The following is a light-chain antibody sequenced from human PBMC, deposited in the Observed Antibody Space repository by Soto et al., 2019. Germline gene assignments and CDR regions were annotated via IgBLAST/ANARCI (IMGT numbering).Light chain of an antibody. J-gene: IGLJ1*01. CDR2: SNN. Sequence: QSVLTQPPSASGTPGQRVTIFCSGSSSNIGDYSVNWYQQLPGTAPKLLIYSNNQRASGVPDRISGSKSGTSASLAISGLQFEDEADYYCLVWDDNLDGFVFGTGTKLTVL. CDR1: SSNIGDYS. CDR3: LVWDDNLDGFV. V-gene: IGLV1-44*01.